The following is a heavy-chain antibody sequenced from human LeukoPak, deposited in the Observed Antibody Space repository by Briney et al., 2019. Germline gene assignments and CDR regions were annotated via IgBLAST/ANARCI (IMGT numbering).Heavy chain of an antibody. V-gene: IGHV4-39*07. CDR1: GGSISSSSYY. D-gene: IGHD3-3*01. J-gene: IGHJ4*02. Sequence: SETLSLTCTVSGGSISSSSYYWGWIRQPPGKGLEWIGSIYYSGSTNYNPSLKSRVTISVDTSKNQFSLKLSSVTAADTAVYYCARDYDYNFDYWGQGTLVTVSS. CDR2: IYYSGST. CDR3: ARDYDYNFDY.